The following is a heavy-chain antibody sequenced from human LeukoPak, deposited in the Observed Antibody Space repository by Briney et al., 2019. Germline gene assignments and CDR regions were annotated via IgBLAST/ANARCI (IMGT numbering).Heavy chain of an antibody. V-gene: IGHV4-59*05. CDR1: GGSISSYY. J-gene: IGHJ1*01. D-gene: IGHD6-13*01. CDR3: ARHGWYSREH. CDR2: IYYSGST. Sequence: PSETLSLTCTVSGGSISSYYWSWIRQPPGKGLEWIGSIYYSGSTYYNPSLKSRVTISVDTSKNQFSLKLSSVTAADTAVYYCARHGWYSREHWGQGTLVTVSS.